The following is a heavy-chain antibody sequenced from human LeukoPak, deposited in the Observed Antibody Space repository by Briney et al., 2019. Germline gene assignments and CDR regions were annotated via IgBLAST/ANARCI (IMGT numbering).Heavy chain of an antibody. CDR1: GGSFSGYY. V-gene: IGHV4-34*01. CDR2: INHSGST. D-gene: IGHD3-16*02. Sequence: SETLSLTCAVYGGSFSGYYWSWIRQPPGKGLEWIGEINHSGSTNYNPSLKSRVTISVDTSKNQFSLKLSSVTAADTAVYHCARMSRSMITFGGVIVRRYFDYWGQGTLVTVSS. J-gene: IGHJ4*02. CDR3: ARMSRSMITFGGVIVRRYFDY.